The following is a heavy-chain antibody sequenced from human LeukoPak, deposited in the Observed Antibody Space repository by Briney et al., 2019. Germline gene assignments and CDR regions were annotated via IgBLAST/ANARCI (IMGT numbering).Heavy chain of an antibody. CDR1: GVSFSGYH. J-gene: IGHJ5*02. CDR3: ARSASYYDYVWGSYRPNWFDT. V-gene: IGHV4-34*01. Sequence: PSESLSLTCAVYGVSFSGYHWSWIRQPPGKGLEWIGEITHGGSTNYNPPLQSRLTISVDTAKNQFSLKLSSVAAAATVVYYCARSASYYDYVWGSYRPNWFDTWGQGTLVTVSS. D-gene: IGHD3-16*02. CDR2: ITHGGST.